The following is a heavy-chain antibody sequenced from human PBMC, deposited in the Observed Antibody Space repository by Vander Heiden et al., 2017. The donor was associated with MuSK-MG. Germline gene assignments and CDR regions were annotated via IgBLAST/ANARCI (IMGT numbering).Heavy chain of an antibody. Sequence: QIQLQESGPGLMKSSETLSLTCTVSGFSISSGSYWGWLRQTPGKGLEWIGSVYHSGSSYYNPAHKGRVSVSVDTSKNQFFLKVNSLTAADTAVYYCARIPTIATVPFFDDWGQGTLVTVSS. CDR1: GFSISSGSY. CDR3: ARIPTIATVPFFDD. D-gene: IGHD1-1*01. CDR2: VYHSGSS. V-gene: IGHV4-38-2*02. J-gene: IGHJ4*02.